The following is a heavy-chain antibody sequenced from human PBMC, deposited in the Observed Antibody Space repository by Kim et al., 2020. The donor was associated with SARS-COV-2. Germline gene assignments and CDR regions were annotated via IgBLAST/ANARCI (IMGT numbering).Heavy chain of an antibody. J-gene: IGHJ1*01. CDR1: GFIFSNYA. CDR3: ARSLTLTPGEYFQH. D-gene: IGHD4-17*01. V-gene: IGHV3-64*01. Sequence: GGSLRLSCAASGFIFSNYAMHWVRQAPGKGLEYVSVISGNGGTTYYANSVKGRFTISRDNSKNTLYLQMGSLGPEDMAVYYCARSLTLTPGEYFQHWGQGTLVTVSS. CDR2: ISGNGGTT.